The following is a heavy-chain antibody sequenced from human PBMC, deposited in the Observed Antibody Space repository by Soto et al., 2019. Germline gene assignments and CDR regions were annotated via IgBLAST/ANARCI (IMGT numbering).Heavy chain of an antibody. V-gene: IGHV4-61*01. D-gene: IGHD5-18*01. CDR3: ARVQLWLLYFDY. CDR1: GGSVSSGSYY. J-gene: IGHJ4*02. Sequence: QVQLQESGPGLVKPSETLSLTCTVSGGSVSSGSYYWSWIRQPPGKGLEWIGYIYYSGSTNYNPSLKSRVTISVDTSKNQFSLKLRSVTAADTAVYYCARVQLWLLYFDYWGQGTLVTVSS. CDR2: IYYSGST.